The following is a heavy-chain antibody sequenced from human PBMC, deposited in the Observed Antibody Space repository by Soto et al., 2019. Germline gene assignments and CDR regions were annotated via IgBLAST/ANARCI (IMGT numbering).Heavy chain of an antibody. Sequence: GGSLRLSCAASGFTFSSYAMHWVRQAPGKGLEWVAVISYDGSNKYYADSVKGRFTISRDNSKNTLYLQMNSLRAEDTAVYYCARDSRILRQPAAWVYYGMDVWGQGTTVTVS. D-gene: IGHD3-9*01. CDR2: ISYDGSNK. J-gene: IGHJ6*02. CDR3: ARDSRILRQPAAWVYYGMDV. CDR1: GFTFSSYA. V-gene: IGHV3-30-3*01.